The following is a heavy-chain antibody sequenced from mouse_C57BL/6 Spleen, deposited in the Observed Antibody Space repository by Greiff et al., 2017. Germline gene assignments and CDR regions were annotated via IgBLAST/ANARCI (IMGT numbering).Heavy chain of an antibody. CDR2: ISSGSSTI. CDR3: AMNYGSSYSWYFDV. Sequence: EVMLVESGGGLVKPGGSLKLSCAASGFTFSDYGMHWVRQAPEKGLEWVAYISSGSSTIYYADTVKGRFTISRDNAKNTLFLQMTSLRSEDTAMYYCAMNYGSSYSWYFDVWGTGTTVTVSS. V-gene: IGHV5-17*01. J-gene: IGHJ1*03. CDR1: GFTFSDYG. D-gene: IGHD1-1*01.